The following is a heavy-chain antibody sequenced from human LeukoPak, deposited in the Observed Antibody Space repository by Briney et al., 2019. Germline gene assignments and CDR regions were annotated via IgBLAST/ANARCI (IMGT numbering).Heavy chain of an antibody. Sequence: GGSLRLSCAASGFTFSSYWMHWVRQAPGKGLVWVSRINSDGSSTNYADSVKGRFTISRDNAKNTLYLQMNSLRAEDTAVYYCARSQLSYYNYYMDVWGKGTTVTVSS. D-gene: IGHD1-1*01. V-gene: IGHV3-74*01. CDR1: GFTFSSYW. CDR2: INSDGSST. CDR3: ARSQLSYYNYYMDV. J-gene: IGHJ6*03.